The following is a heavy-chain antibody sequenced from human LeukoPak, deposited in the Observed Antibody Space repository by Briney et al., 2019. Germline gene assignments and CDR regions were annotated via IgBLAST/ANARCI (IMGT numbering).Heavy chain of an antibody. CDR2: IYGGGST. CDR3: ARENYYGMDV. J-gene: IGHJ6*02. CDR1: GFIVSSNY. V-gene: IGHV3-53*01. Sequence: GGSLRLSCAASGFIVSSNYMSWVRQAPGKGLEWVSVIYGGGSTYYADSVKGRFTISRDNAKNTLYLDMDSLRAEDTAVYYCARENYYGMDVWGQGTTVIVSS.